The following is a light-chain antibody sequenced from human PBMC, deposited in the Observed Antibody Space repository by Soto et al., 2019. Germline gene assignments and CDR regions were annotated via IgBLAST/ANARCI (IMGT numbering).Light chain of an antibody. Sequence: QSALTQPASVSGCPGQSITMSCTGTSSDVGSYDFVSWYQQHPGKAPKLLIYEVSNRPSGVSARFSGSKSDNTASLTISGLQAADEADYFCSSYSSSTVRYVFGSGTKLTVL. CDR2: EVS. V-gene: IGLV2-14*01. CDR3: SSYSSSTVRYV. J-gene: IGLJ1*01. CDR1: SSDVGSYDF.